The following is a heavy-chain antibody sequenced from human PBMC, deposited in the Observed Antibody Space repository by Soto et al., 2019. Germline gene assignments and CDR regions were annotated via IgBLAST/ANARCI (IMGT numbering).Heavy chain of an antibody. V-gene: IGHV3-30-3*01. CDR3: ARTYSNLRRFDY. Sequence: QVQLVESGGGVVQPGRSLRLSCAASGFTFSSYAMHWVRQAPGKGLEWVAVISYDGSNKYYADSVKGRFTISRDNSKNKLYLQMNSLRAEDTAVYYCARTYSNLRRFDYWGQGTLVTVSS. CDR1: GFTFSSYA. CDR2: ISYDGSNK. J-gene: IGHJ4*02. D-gene: IGHD4-4*01.